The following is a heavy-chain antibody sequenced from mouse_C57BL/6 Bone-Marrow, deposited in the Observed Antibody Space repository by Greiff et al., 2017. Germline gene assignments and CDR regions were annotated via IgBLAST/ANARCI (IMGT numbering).Heavy chain of an antibody. J-gene: IGHJ1*03. CDR2: IDPSDSET. V-gene: IGHV1-52*01. CDR3: ARWGYGYFDV. Sequence: QVQLQQPGAELVRPGSSVKLSCKASGYTFTSYWMHWVKQSPIQGLEWIGNIDPSDSETHYNQQFKDKATLTVDKSSSTAYMQLSSLTSEDSAVYYCARWGYGYFDVWGTGTTVTVSS. CDR1: GYTFTSYW.